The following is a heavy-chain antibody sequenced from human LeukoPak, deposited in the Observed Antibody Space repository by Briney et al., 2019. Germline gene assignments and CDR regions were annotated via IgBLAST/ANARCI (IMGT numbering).Heavy chain of an antibody. V-gene: IGHV4-39*01. CDR2: IYYSGST. CDR3: ARQKGMATILYFDY. J-gene: IGHJ4*02. Sequence: SETLSLTCTVSGGSISSSSYYWGWIRQPPGKGLEWIGSIYYSGSTYYNPSLKSRITISVDTSKNQFSLKLSSVTAADTAVYYCARQKGMATILYFDYWGQGTLVTVSS. CDR1: GGSISSSSYY. D-gene: IGHD5-24*01.